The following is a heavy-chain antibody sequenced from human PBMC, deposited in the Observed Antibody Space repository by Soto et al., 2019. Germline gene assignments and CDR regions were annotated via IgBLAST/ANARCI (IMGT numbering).Heavy chain of an antibody. Sequence: RSLTCAVYGGSFSGYYWSWIRQPPGKGLEWIGEINHSGSTNYNPSLKSRVTISVDTSKNQFSLKLSSVTAADTAVYYCARTGYYCSGGSCYSLRYYYYGMDVWGQGTTVTVSS. CDR2: INHSGST. J-gene: IGHJ6*02. V-gene: IGHV4-34*01. CDR3: ARTGYYCSGGSCYSLRYYYYGMDV. CDR1: GGSFSGYY. D-gene: IGHD2-15*01.